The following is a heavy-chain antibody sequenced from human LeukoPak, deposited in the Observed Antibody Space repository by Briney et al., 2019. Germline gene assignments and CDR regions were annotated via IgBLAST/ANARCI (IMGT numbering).Heavy chain of an antibody. CDR3: ATEEGYYYDSSGYYYVGAFDI. J-gene: IGHJ3*02. Sequence: SETLSLTCVVSGDSLSSYSWSWIRQPPGKGLEWIGRIYSSGSTIYNPSLKSRVTISVDTSKNQFSLKLSSVTAADTAVYYCATEEGYYYDSSGYYYVGAFDIWGQGTMVAVSS. CDR2: IYSSGST. V-gene: IGHV4-4*09. CDR1: GDSLSSYS. D-gene: IGHD3-22*01.